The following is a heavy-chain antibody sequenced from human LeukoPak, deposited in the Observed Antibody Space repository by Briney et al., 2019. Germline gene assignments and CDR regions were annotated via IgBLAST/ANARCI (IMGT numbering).Heavy chain of an antibody. CDR2: INTNTGNP. CDR3: SRSRNGDFTIFGVVIIPWFDP. CDR1: GYTFTSYA. Sequence: ASVKVSCTASGYTFTSYAMNWVRQAPGQGLEWMGWINTNTGNPTYAQGFTGRFVFSLDTSVSTAYLQISSLKAEDTAVYYCSRSRNGDFTIFGVVIIPWFDPWGQGTLVTVSS. V-gene: IGHV7-4-1*02. D-gene: IGHD3-3*01. J-gene: IGHJ5*02.